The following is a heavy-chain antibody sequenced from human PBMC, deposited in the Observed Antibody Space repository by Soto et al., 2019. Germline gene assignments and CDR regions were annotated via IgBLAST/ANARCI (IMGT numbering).Heavy chain of an antibody. CDR2: IFYSGNT. Sequence: SETLSLTCTVSGGSISSGDDFWSWIRQHPGKGLEWIGYIFYSGNTFYNPSLKSRLTISIDTSKNQFSLKLSSVTPADTAVYYCARDRPWPPNYHYYSMDVWGQGTAVTVSS. CDR3: ARDRPWPPNYHYYSMDV. V-gene: IGHV4-31*03. J-gene: IGHJ6*02. CDR1: GGSISSGDDF. D-gene: IGHD1-1*01.